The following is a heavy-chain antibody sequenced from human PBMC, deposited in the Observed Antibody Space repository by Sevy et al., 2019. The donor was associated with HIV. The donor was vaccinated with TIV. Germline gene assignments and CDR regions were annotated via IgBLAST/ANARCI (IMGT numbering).Heavy chain of an antibody. J-gene: IGHJ3*02. D-gene: IGHD3-22*01. CDR3: ATSPDYYDSSRDAFDI. CDR1: GYSVSDLS. Sequence: APVKVSCKVSGYSVSDLSIHWVRQAPGKGLEWMGGYDPEDGETIYAQKLQGRVTMTEDTSTDTAYMELSSLRSEDTAVYYCATSPDYYDSSRDAFDIWGQGTMVTVSS. CDR2: YDPEDGET. V-gene: IGHV1-24*01.